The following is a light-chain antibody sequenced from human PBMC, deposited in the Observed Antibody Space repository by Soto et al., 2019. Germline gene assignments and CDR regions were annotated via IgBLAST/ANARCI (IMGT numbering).Light chain of an antibody. CDR2: DVS. J-gene: IGLJ2*01. CDR3: SSYTSSSPLV. V-gene: IGLV2-14*01. CDR1: SSDVGGYNY. Sequence: QSALTQPASVSGSPGQSITISCTGTSSDVGGYNYVSWYQQHPGKAPKLMIYDVSNRPSGVSNRFSGSKSGNTASMTISGLQAEDDADYYGSSYTSSSPLVFGGGTKQTVL.